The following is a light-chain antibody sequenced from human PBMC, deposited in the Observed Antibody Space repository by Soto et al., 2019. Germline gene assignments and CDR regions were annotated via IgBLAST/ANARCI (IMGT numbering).Light chain of an antibody. CDR3: YSYTSSSTVL. CDR1: SSDIGGYNY. Sequence: QSALTQPASVSGSPGQSITISCTGISSDIGGYNYVSWYQQLPGKAPKLMIYDVSNRRSGVSNRFSGSKSGNTASLTISGLQAEDEADYHCYSYTSSSTVLFAGGTKLTVL. CDR2: DVS. V-gene: IGLV2-14*03. J-gene: IGLJ2*01.